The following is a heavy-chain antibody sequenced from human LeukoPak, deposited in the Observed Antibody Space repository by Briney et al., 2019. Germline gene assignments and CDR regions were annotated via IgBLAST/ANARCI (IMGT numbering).Heavy chain of an antibody. D-gene: IGHD3-16*02. V-gene: IGHV1-46*01. J-gene: IGHJ5*02. CDR1: GYSFTSHY. CDR2: INPSGSST. Sequence: GASVKVSCKASGYSFTSHYMHWVRQAPGQGLEWMGLINPSGSSTLYAQKFQGRVTMTRDMSTTTDYMELSSLRYEDTAVDYCARDNSVGDIAWWFDPWGQGTLVTVSS. CDR3: ARDNSVGDIAWWFDP.